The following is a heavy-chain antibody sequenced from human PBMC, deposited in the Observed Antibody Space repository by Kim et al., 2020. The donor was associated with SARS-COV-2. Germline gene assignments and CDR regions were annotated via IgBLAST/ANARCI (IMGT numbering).Heavy chain of an antibody. D-gene: IGHD3-22*01. Sequence: SETLSLTCPASGGSISSSYLSWIRQPPGKGLEWIGYIYYSVSTKYNHSLKRRVTISVDTSKNQFSRKLSSVTAADTDVYYCARRGYYDGSGYYYFDYWGPGTLVTVSS. J-gene: IGHJ4*02. CDR1: GGSISSSY. CDR3: ARRGYYDGSGYYYFDY. CDR2: IYYSVST. V-gene: IGHV4-59*08.